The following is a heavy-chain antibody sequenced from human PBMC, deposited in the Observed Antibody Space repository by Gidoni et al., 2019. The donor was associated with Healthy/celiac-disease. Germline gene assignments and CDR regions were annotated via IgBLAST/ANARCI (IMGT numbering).Heavy chain of an antibody. CDR3: ARGAAAAGTGDLDY. CDR1: GGSISSYY. J-gene: IGHJ4*02. Sequence: QVQLQESGPGLVKPSETLSLTCTVSGGSISSYYWSWIRQPPGKGLEWIGYIYYSGITNYNPSLKSRVTISVDTSKNQFSLKLSSVTAADTAVYYCARGAAAAGTGDLDYWGQGTLVTVSS. CDR2: IYYSGIT. D-gene: IGHD6-13*01. V-gene: IGHV4-59*01.